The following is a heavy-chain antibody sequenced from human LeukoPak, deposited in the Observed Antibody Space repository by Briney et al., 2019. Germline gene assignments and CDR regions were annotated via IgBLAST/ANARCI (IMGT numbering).Heavy chain of an antibody. CDR3: GRVAKHFRGGLSFYFMDV. D-gene: IGHD3-10*01. CDR2: ISYSGGT. CDR1: GGSISSYY. J-gene: IGHJ6*03. V-gene: IGHV4-59*01. Sequence: SETLCLTCAVSGGSISSYYWSWVREPPGKGLEWVGYISYSGGTNYNPSLKRRVSISFDTSKKKISLKLKSVFAAGTTLYYSGRVAKHFRGGLSFYFMDVWGRGTTVTISS.